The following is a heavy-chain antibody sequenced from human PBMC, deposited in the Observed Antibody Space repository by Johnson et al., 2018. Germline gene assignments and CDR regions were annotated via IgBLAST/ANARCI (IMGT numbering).Heavy chain of an antibody. J-gene: IGHJ4*02. V-gene: IGHV3-30*04. CDR1: GFTFSSYA. D-gene: IGHD6-13*01. Sequence: QVQLVQSGGGVVQPGRSLRLSCAASGFTFSSYAMHWVRQAPGKGLEWVAVISSDGSDKYYAESVKGRFTISRDNSKNTLYLQMNSLRAEDTAVYYCARDIIAAAATYYLDYWGQGTLVTVSS. CDR2: ISSDGSDK. CDR3: ARDIIAAAATYYLDY.